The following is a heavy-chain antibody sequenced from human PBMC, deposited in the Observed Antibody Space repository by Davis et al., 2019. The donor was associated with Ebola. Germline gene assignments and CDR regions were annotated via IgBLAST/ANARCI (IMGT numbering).Heavy chain of an antibody. J-gene: IGHJ6*02. D-gene: IGHD4-23*01. CDR3: AIPTTVVTDYYYGMDV. V-gene: IGHV3-21*04. CDR1: GFTFSSYS. CDR2: ISRSSSYI. Sequence: GESLKISCAASGFTFSSYSMNWVRQAPGKGLEWVSSISRSSSYIYYADSVKGRFTISRDNAKNSLYLQMNSLRAEDTAVYYCAIPTTVVTDYYYGMDVWGQGTTVTVSS.